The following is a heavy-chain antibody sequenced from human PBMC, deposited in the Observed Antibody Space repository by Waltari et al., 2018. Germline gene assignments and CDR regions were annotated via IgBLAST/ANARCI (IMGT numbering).Heavy chain of an antibody. J-gene: IGHJ4*02. V-gene: IGHV3-30*02. CDR3: AKLATITTPNDY. CDR2: IEHDGSQK. D-gene: IGHD3-22*01. CDR1: RFTFSSFG. Sequence: QVQLVESGGGVVQPGGSLRLSCETSRFTFSSFGLYWVRQAPGKGLEWVSFIEHDGSQKYYADSVKGRFTISRDNSKKTLYLQMNSLRPEDTAVYYCAKLATITTPNDYWGQGTLVTVSS.